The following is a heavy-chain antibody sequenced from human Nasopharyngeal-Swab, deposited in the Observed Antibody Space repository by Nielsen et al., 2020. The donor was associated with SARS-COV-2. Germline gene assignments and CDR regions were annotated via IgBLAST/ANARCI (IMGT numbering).Heavy chain of an antibody. CDR1: GFTFSSYG. V-gene: IGHV3-30*02. CDR3: ANLRVGGYYSSGWYRAFEI. Sequence: GESLKISCAASGFTFSSYGMHWVRQAPGKGLEWVAVIWYDGSNKYYADSVKGRFTISRDNSKNTLYLQMNSLRPEDTAVYFCANLRVGGYYSSGWYRAFEIWGQGTKVTVSS. D-gene: IGHD6-19*01. J-gene: IGHJ3*02. CDR2: IWYDGSNK.